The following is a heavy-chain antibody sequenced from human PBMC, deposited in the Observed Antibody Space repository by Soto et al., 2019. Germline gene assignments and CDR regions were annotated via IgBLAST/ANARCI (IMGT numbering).Heavy chain of an antibody. Sequence: ASVKVACKASGYTYTVYDINWLPQATGQGLEWMGWLKPNGGDTGYAQNFQGRVTLTRNTSTATAYMELTSLTSADTAVYFCALYPSGDHRYLHCCPGRRSSDL. CDR2: LKPNGGDT. CDR1: GYTYTVYD. J-gene: IGHJ2*01. D-gene: IGHD3-16*01. CDR3: ALYPSGDHRYLHCCPGRRSSDL. V-gene: IGHV1-8*01.